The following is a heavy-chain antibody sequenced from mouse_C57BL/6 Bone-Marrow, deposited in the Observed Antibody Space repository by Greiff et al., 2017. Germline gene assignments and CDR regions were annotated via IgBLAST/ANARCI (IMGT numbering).Heavy chain of an antibody. D-gene: IGHD2-3*01. J-gene: IGHJ3*01. V-gene: IGHV6-6*01. CDR1: GYTFSDAW. CDR2: IRNKANNHET. CDR3: TRPDDPFAY. Sequence: EVMLVESGGGLVQPGGSMKLSCAASGYTFSDAWMDWVSQSPEKGLAWVAEIRNKANNHETNDAESVKGRFTITRDDSKSSVYLQMNSLRAEDTGIYYCTRPDDPFAYWGQGTMVTVSA.